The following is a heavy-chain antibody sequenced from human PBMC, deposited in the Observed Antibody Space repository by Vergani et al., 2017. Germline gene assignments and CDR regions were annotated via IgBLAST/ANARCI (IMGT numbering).Heavy chain of an antibody. CDR3: ALGGYCSSTSCYDIGNWFDP. V-gene: IGHV1-69*11. D-gene: IGHD2-2*01. CDR1: GGTFSSYA. J-gene: IGHJ5*02. CDR2: IIPILGTA. Sequence: QVQLVQSGAEVKKPGSSVKVSCKASGGTFSSYAISWVRQAPGQGLEWMGRIIPILGTANYAQKFQGRVTITADESTSTAYMELSSLRSEDTAVYYCALGGYCSSTSCYDIGNWFDPWGQGTLVTVSS.